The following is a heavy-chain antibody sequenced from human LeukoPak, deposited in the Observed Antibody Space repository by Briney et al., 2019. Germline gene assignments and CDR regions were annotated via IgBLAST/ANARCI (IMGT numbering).Heavy chain of an antibody. Sequence: ASVKVSCKASGYSFTTYGISWVRQAPGQGLEWMGWISAYNGNTNYAQKLQGRVTMTTDTSTSTAYMELRSLRSDDTAVYYCARESTYWSGGSCYSNYYYMDVWGKGTTVTVSS. V-gene: IGHV1-18*01. D-gene: IGHD2-15*01. CDR1: GYSFTTYG. CDR2: ISAYNGNT. J-gene: IGHJ6*03. CDR3: ARESTYWSGGSCYSNYYYMDV.